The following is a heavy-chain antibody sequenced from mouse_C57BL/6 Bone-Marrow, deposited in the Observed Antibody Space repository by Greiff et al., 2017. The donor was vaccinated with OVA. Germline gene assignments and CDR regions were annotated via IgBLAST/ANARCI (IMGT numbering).Heavy chain of an antibody. CDR1: GFTFSSYG. CDR3: ARILDY. J-gene: IGHJ2*01. V-gene: IGHV5-6*01. CDR2: ISSGGSYT. Sequence: EVQLVESGGALVKPGGSLKLSCAASGFTFSSYGMAWVRQTPDKRLEWVANISSGGSYTYYPDSVKGRFTITRDNAKNTLYLQMSSLKSEDTAMYYCARILDYWGQGTTLTVSS.